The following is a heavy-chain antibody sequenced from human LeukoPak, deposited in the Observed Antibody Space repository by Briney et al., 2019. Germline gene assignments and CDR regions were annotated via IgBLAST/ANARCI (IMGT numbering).Heavy chain of an antibody. CDR3: AREYPAYCGGDCYRGDAFDI. V-gene: IGHV4-4*07. D-gene: IGHD2-21*01. Sequence: SETLSLTCTVSGGSINYNYWSWIRQPAGRGLEWIGRIYASGSTNYNPSLKSQVTMSVDTSNNQLSLKMTSVTAADTAVYYCAREYPAYCGGDCYRGDAFDIWGQGTMVTVSS. CDR2: IYASGST. CDR1: GGSINYNY. J-gene: IGHJ3*02.